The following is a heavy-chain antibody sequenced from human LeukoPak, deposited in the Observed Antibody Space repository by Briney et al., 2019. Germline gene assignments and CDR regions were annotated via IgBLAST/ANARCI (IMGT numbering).Heavy chain of an antibody. D-gene: IGHD3-3*01. V-gene: IGHV1-69*05. CDR2: SIPIFGTA. J-gene: IGHJ4*02. CDR3: ARAPATVPFGFDY. CDR1: GGTFSSYA. Sequence: ASVKVSCKASGGTFSSYATSWVRQAPGQGLEWMGGSIPIFGTANYAQKFQGRVTITTDDSTSTASMELSSLRSEDTAVYYCARAPATVPFGFDYWGQGTLVTVSS.